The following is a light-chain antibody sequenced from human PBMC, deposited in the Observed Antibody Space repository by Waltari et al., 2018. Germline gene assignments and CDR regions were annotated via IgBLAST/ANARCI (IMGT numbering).Light chain of an antibody. CDR1: SSDVGAYNF. Sequence: QSALTQPASVSGSPGQSITISCTGTSSDVGAYNFVSWYQQHPGKAPHLIIYEVSERPPGVSNRFSGSKSDNTACLTISGRQAEDEADYCCSSYTTSTAPGVFGAGTKVTVL. J-gene: IGLJ1*01. CDR3: SSYTTSTAPGV. V-gene: IGLV2-14*01. CDR2: EVS.